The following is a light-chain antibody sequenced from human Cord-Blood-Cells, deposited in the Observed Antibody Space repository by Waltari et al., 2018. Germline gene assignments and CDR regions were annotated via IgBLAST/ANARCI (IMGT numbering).Light chain of an antibody. CDR3: QQYNSYSYT. V-gene: IGKV1-5*03. Sequence: DIQMTQSPSTLSASVGDRVTITCRASQSISSWLAWYQQKPWKAPKLLIDKASSLESGIPSRFICSGSGTEFTLTISSLQPDDFATYYCQQYNSYSYTFGQGTKLEIK. J-gene: IGKJ2*01. CDR1: QSISSW. CDR2: KAS.